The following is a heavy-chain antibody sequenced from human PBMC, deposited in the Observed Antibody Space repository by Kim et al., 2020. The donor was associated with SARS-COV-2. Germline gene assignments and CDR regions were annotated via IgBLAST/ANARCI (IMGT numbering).Heavy chain of an antibody. V-gene: IGHV4-34*01. J-gene: IGHJ5*02. CDR2: INHSGST. CDR1: GGAFSGYY. Sequence: SETLSLTWAVYGGAFSGYYWSWIRQPPGKGLEWIGEINHSGSTNYNPSLKSRVTISVDTSKNQFSLKLRSVNAADTGVYYFAGDGVVCKYQLRRINWFDPWGQGTLVTVS. D-gene: IGHD2-2*01. CDR3: AGDGVVCKYQLRRINWFDP.